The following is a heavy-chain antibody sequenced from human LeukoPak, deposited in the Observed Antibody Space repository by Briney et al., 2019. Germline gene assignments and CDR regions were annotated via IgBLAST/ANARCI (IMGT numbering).Heavy chain of an antibody. CDR3: ASAFYSGSGSYQFSFDY. CDR2: INPHTGVT. D-gene: IGHD3-10*01. V-gene: IGHV1-2*02. J-gene: IGHJ4*02. Sequence: ASVKVSCKTSGYTFSGHYMHWERRAPGQGPEWMGWINPHTGVTKYAQKFQGRVTMTRDTSIGAVYMELRRLRSDDTAVYYGASAFYSGSGSYQFSFDYWGQGTLVTVSS. CDR1: GYTFSGHY.